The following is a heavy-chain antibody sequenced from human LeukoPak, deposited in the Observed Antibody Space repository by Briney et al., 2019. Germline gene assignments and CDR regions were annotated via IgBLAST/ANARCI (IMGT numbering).Heavy chain of an antibody. V-gene: IGHV6-1*01. CDR3: ARGTLTLFGVVITEFFDY. CDR2: TYYRSKWFS. Sequence: SQTLSLTCAISGDSVSSNTATWNWIRQSPSRGLEWLGRTYYRSKWFSDYALSVKSRIMINPDTSKNQFSLQQNSVTPEDMAVXXCARGTLTLFGVVITEFFDYWGQGTLVTVSS. J-gene: IGHJ4*02. CDR1: GDSVSSNTAT. D-gene: IGHD3-3*01.